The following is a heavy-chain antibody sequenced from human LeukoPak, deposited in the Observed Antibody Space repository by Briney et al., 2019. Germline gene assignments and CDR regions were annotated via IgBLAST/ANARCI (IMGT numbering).Heavy chain of an antibody. CDR3: ARVGHYDSSGYFIFSSFDS. Sequence: GGSLRLSCAASGFTVSSNYMSWVRQAPGKGLEWVSVIYSGGTTYYADSVKGRFTISRDNSKNTLYLQMNSLRAEDTAVYYCARVGHYDSSGYFIFSSFDSWGQGTLVTVSS. D-gene: IGHD3-22*01. V-gene: IGHV3-66*01. CDR1: GFTVSSNY. CDR2: IYSGGTT. J-gene: IGHJ4*02.